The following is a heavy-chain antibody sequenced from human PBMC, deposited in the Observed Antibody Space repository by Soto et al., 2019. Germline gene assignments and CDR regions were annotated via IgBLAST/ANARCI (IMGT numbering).Heavy chain of an antibody. J-gene: IGHJ5*02. CDR1: GGSISSGGYY. D-gene: IGHD3-10*01. CDR3: ARGRGYYGSGSYYINWFDP. Sequence: QVQLQESGPGLVKPSQTLSLTCTVSGGSISSGGYYWSWIRQHPGKGLEWIGYIYYSGSTYYNPSHKRRVTISVDTSKNPFSLKVSSVTAADTAVYYCARGRGYYGSGSYYINWFDPWGQGTLVTVSS. CDR2: IYYSGST. V-gene: IGHV4-31*03.